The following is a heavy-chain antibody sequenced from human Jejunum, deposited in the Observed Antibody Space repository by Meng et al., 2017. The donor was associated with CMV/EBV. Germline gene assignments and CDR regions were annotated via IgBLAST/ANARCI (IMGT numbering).Heavy chain of an antibody. J-gene: IGHJ4*02. CDR3: AKDASSRAVTYFDY. Sequence: ASGFTFDDYAMHWVRQAPGKGLEWVSLITWDANTYFADSVKGRFTVSRDNRKDSLYLQMNSLRGEDTAFYYCAKDASSRAVTYFDYWGQGTLVTVSS. D-gene: IGHD2-2*01. CDR2: ITWDANT. V-gene: IGHV3-43D*04. CDR1: GFTFDDYA.